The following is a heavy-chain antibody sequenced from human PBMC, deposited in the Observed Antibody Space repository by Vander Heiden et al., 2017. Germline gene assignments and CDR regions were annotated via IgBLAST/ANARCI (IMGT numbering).Heavy chain of an antibody. CDR3: ARRGRLHFDY. CDR1: GGSFSGYY. CDR2: INESGST. V-gene: IGHV4-34*01. J-gene: IGHJ4*02. D-gene: IGHD6-25*01. Sequence: QLQLPLSPPPLFHPSLPLSLPFPVYGGSFSGYYWDWIGEHKGKGLEWIGEINESGSTNYNPSLKSRVTISGDTSKNQFSLRLTSVTAADTAVYYCARRGRLHFDYWGQGTLVTVSS.